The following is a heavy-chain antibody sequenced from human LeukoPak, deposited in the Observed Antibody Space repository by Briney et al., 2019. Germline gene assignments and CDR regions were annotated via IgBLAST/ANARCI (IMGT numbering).Heavy chain of an antibody. CDR3: ARDRSYFGGTRGLDS. CDR1: GFTFGSRA. V-gene: IGHV3-30*09. D-gene: IGHD3-16*01. J-gene: IGHJ4*02. Sequence: GGSLRLSCAASGFTFGSRAMHWVRQAPGKGLEWIAVMSHDETTIYYADSVKGRFAISRDNSMNTLYLQMNSLRSEDTAIYYCARDRSYFGGTRGLDSWGQGTLVTVSS. CDR2: MSHDETTI.